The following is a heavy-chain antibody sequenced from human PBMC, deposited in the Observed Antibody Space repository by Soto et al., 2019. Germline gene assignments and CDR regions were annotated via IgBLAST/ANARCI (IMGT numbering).Heavy chain of an antibody. CDR2: ISSSNSTI. CDR3: ARGWLRLNVVGD. D-gene: IGHD5-12*01. Sequence: EVQLVESGGGLVQPGGSLRLSCAASGFTFSSYSMNWVRQAPGKGLEWVSYISSSNSTIYYADSVKGRFTISRDNAKNFLYLQMNSLRAEDTAVYYCARGWLRLNVVGDWGQGTLVTVSS. CDR1: GFTFSSYS. J-gene: IGHJ4*02. V-gene: IGHV3-48*01.